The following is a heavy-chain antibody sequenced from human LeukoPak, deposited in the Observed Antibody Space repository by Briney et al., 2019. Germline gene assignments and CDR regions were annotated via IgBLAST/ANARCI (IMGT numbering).Heavy chain of an antibody. CDR2: INGDGSST. CDR1: GFPFSGYW. V-gene: IGHV3-74*01. D-gene: IGHD6-6*01. J-gene: IGHJ4*02. Sequence: PGGSLRLSCEASGFPFSGYWMHWVRQAPGKGLVWVSRINGDGSSTSYADSVKGRFTISRDNSKNTLYLQMNSLRAEDTAVYYCAKAGGEYSSSPGYFDYWGQGTLVTVSS. CDR3: AKAGGEYSSSPGYFDY.